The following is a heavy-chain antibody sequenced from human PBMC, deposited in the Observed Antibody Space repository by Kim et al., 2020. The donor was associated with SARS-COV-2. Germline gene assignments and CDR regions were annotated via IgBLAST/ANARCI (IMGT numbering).Heavy chain of an antibody. V-gene: IGHV3-33*01. CDR1: GFTFSSYG. D-gene: IGHD3-10*01. J-gene: IGHJ4*02. CDR2: IWYDGSNK. Sequence: GGSLRLSCAASGFTFSSYGMHWVRQAPGKGLEWVAVIWYDGSNKYYADSVKGRFTISRDNSKNTLYLQMNSLRAEDTAVYYCARDRRGDVALDYWGQGTLVTVSS. CDR3: ARDRRGDVALDY.